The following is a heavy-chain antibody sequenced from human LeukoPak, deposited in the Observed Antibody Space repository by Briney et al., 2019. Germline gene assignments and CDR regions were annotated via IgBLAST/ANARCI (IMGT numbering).Heavy chain of an antibody. J-gene: IGHJ4*02. CDR2: ISYDGNNK. CDR3: ATGDATPGLLYFDY. Sequence: GGSLRLSCAASGFTSSSYGMHWVRQAPGKGLEWVAVISYDGNNKFYTDSLKGRFTISRDNAKNSLYLQMNSLRAEDTAVYYCATGDATPGLLYFDYWGQGTLVTVSS. V-gene: IGHV3-30*03. D-gene: IGHD4-17*01. CDR1: GFTSSSYG.